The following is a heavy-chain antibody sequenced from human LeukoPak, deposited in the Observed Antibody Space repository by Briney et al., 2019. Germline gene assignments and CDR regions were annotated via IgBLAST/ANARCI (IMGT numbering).Heavy chain of an antibody. CDR2: INQSGSI. CDR1: GGSFSGYY. CDR3: ARGSYGDYGFKHWYFDL. V-gene: IGHV4-34*01. J-gene: IGHJ2*01. D-gene: IGHD4-17*01. Sequence: SETLSLTCAVYGGSFSGYYWNWIRQPLEKGLEWIGEINQSGSINYNPSLKSRVTMSVDTSKNQFSLKLSSVTAADTAVYYCARGSYGDYGFKHWYFDLWGRGTLVTVSS.